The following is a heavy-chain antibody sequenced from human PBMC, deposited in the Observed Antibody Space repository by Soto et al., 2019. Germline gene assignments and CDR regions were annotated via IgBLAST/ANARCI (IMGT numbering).Heavy chain of an antibody. Sequence: SETLSLTCTVSGGSISSSSYYWGWIRQPPGKGLEWIGSIYYSGSTYYNPSLKSRVTISVDTSKNQFSLKLSSVTAADTAVYYCARHYPYDSSGYHPPFVWGQGTLVTVSS. CDR2: IYYSGST. V-gene: IGHV4-39*01. CDR1: GGSISSSSYY. CDR3: ARHYPYDSSGYHPPFV. D-gene: IGHD3-22*01. J-gene: IGHJ4*02.